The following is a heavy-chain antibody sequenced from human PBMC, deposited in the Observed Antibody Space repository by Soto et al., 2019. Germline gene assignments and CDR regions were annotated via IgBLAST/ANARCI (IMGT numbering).Heavy chain of an antibody. CDR2: IYWDDDE. Sequence: QITLKESGPTLVKPTQTLTLTCTFSGFSLTTPGVGVGWIRQPPGKALEWLALIYWDDDEGYSPYLKIRLTITKETAKNHVVLTITNMDPVDTDTYYCAHRPRGSSYHYDYWGQGTLVTVS. J-gene: IGHJ4*02. V-gene: IGHV2-5*02. D-gene: IGHD5-18*01. CDR3: AHRPRGSSYHYDY. CDR1: GFSLTTPGVG.